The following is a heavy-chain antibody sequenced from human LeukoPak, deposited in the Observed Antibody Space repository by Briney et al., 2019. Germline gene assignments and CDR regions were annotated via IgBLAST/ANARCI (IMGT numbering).Heavy chain of an antibody. Sequence: GGSLRLSCAASGFTFNTYALHWVRQAPGKGLEWVAVISFDGINKYYADSVKGRFTLSRDNSKNTLYLQMNSLRGEDTAVYYCARVVVSSSSDYFDYWGQGTLVTVSS. CDR3: ARVVVSSSSDYFDY. V-gene: IGHV3-30*04. J-gene: IGHJ4*02. D-gene: IGHD6-6*01. CDR2: ISFDGINK. CDR1: GFTFNTYA.